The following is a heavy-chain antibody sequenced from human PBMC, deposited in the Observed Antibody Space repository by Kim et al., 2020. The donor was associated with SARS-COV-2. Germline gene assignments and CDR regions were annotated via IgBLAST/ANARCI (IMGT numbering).Heavy chain of an antibody. Sequence: SETLSLTCTVSGAAFDDYYWSWIRQPPGKGLEWIGYIHYIGKDNYNPSLKSRVTISLDGSKNQFSLKLNSVTAAASAVYYFARKRADSSGFIDSWGQGT. CDR2: IHYIGKD. CDR3: ARKRADSSGFIDS. J-gene: IGHJ4*02. V-gene: IGHV4-59*01. CDR1: GAAFDDYY. D-gene: IGHD3-22*01.